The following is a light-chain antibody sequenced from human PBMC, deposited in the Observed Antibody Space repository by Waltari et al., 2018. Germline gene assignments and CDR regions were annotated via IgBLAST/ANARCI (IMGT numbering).Light chain of an antibody. V-gene: IGLV2-14*03. CDR2: DVT. CDR1: TSDVGVYNY. Sequence: SALTQPASVSESPGQSLTISCTGTTSDVGVYNYVSWYQQHPGKAPKLMIYDVTNRPSGVSNRFSGSKSGNTASLTISGLQAEDEADYYCSSFTSSSTWVFGGGTKLTVL. J-gene: IGLJ3*02. CDR3: SSFTSSSTWV.